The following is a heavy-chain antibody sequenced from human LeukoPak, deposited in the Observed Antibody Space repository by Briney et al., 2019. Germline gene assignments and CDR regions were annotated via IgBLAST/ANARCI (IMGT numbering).Heavy chain of an antibody. D-gene: IGHD3-22*01. Sequence: PSETLSLTCTVSGGSISSSNYYWGWIRQPPGKGLEWIGSIYYSGITYYNPSLKSRVTISVETSNNQFSLKLSSVTAADTAVYYCARGLVIRGRLDYWGQGTLVTVSS. CDR2: IYYSGIT. CDR1: GGSISSSNYY. J-gene: IGHJ4*02. V-gene: IGHV4-39*07. CDR3: ARGLVIRGRLDY.